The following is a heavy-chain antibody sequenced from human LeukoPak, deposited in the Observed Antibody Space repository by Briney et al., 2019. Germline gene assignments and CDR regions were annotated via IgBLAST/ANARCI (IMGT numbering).Heavy chain of an antibody. Sequence: GGSLRLSCAPSVYTFSSFATNCVRQSPGKRLKWVSTIMVEATTTYYADSVKGRLTISRDNPKDTLYLQMNSRRAEDTAVYYCAKRTSGSSWYFSDSWGQGTLVTVSS. J-gene: IGHJ4*02. D-gene: IGHD6-13*01. CDR1: VYTFSSFA. CDR2: IMVEATTT. CDR3: AKRTSGSSWYFSDS. V-gene: IGHV3-23*01.